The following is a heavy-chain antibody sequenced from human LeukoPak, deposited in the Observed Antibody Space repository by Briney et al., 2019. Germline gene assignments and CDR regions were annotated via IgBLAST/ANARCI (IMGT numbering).Heavy chain of an antibody. CDR1: GGTFSSYA. V-gene: IGHV1-69*13. D-gene: IGHD2-2*02. CDR3: ARSGDIVVVPAAIPDYFDY. J-gene: IGHJ4*02. CDR2: IIPIFGTA. Sequence: ASVKVSCKASGGTFSSYAISWVRQAPGQGLEWMGGIIPIFGTANYAQKFQGRVTITSDESTSTAYMELSSLRSEETAVYYCARSGDIVVVPAAIPDYFDYWGQGTLVTVSS.